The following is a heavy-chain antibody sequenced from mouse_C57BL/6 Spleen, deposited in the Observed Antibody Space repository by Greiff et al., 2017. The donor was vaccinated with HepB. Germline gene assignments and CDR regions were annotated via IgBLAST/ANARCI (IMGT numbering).Heavy chain of an antibody. Sequence: QVQLQQSGAELVMPGASVKLSCKASGYTFTSYWMHWVKQRPGQGLEWIGEIDPSDSYTNYNQKFKGKSTLTVDKSSSTAYMQLSSLTSEDSAVYYCASLYYGNTVGYFDVWGTGTTVTVSS. CDR1: GYTFTSYW. CDR3: ASLYYGNTVGYFDV. J-gene: IGHJ1*03. V-gene: IGHV1-69*01. CDR2: IDPSDSYT. D-gene: IGHD2-1*01.